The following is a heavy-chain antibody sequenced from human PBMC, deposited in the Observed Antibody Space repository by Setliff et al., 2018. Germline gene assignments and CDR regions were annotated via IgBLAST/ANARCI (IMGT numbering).Heavy chain of an antibody. CDR1: GFTFSSFW. Sequence: PGGSLRLSCAASGFTFSSFWMSWVRQAPRKGLEWVSGGSTGKTDYADSVKGRFTMSRDSSTNTLYLQMNSLRGEDTAVYYCAKDLSSNTAASYFFDLWGQGTQVTSPQ. V-gene: IGHV3-23*01. CDR2: GSTGKT. CDR3: AKDLSSNTAASYFFDL. J-gene: IGHJ4*02. D-gene: IGHD5-18*01.